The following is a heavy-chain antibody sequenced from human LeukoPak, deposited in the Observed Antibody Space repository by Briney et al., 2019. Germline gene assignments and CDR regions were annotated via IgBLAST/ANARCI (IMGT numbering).Heavy chain of an antibody. V-gene: IGHV3-21*04. Sequence: GGSLRLSCAASGFTFSSYSMNWVRQAPGKGLEWVSSISSSSSYIYYADSVKGRFTISRDNAKNSLYLQMNSLRAEDTAVYYCARVYSSGLYTPPGLDYWGQGTLVTVSS. D-gene: IGHD6-19*01. CDR1: GFTFSSYS. J-gene: IGHJ4*02. CDR2: ISSSSSYI. CDR3: ARVYSSGLYTPPGLDY.